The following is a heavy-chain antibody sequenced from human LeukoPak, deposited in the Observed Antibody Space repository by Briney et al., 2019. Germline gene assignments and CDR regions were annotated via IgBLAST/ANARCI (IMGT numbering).Heavy chain of an antibody. V-gene: IGHV3-21*01. D-gene: IGHD3-10*01. Sequence: GGSLRLSCAASGFTFSSYSMNWVRQAPGKGLEWVSSISSSSSYIYYADSVKGRFTISRDNAKNSLYLQMNSLRAEDTAVYYCARSRQFGDGPRFFDPWGQGTLVTVSS. CDR1: GFTFSSYS. CDR2: ISSSSSYI. J-gene: IGHJ5*02. CDR3: ARSRQFGDGPRFFDP.